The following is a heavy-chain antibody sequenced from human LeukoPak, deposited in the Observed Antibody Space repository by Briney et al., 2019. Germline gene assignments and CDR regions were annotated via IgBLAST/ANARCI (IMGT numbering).Heavy chain of an antibody. J-gene: IGHJ4*02. V-gene: IGHV4-31*03. CDR2: IYYSGST. CDR3: ARGTGVVVPAATFGEANTYYFDY. Sequence: SETLSLTCTVSVGSISSGGYYWSWIRQHPGKGLEWIGYIYYSGSTYYNPSLKSRVTISVDTSKNQFSLKLRSVTAAETAVYYCARGTGVVVPAATFGEANTYYFDYWGQGTLVTVSS. D-gene: IGHD2-2*01. CDR1: VGSISSGGYY.